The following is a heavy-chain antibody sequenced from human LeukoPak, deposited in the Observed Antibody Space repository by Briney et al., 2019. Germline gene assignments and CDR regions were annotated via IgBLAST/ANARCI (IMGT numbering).Heavy chain of an antibody. J-gene: IGHJ3*02. CDR3: ARVRPQDGFDI. Sequence: GESLKISGKGSGYSFTSYWIGWVRQIPGKGLEWMGIIYPGDADTRYRPSFQGKVSISADKSISTAYLQWSSLKASATAMYYCARVRPQDGFDIWGQGTMVTVSS. V-gene: IGHV5-51*01. CDR1: GYSFTSYW. CDR2: IYPGDADT.